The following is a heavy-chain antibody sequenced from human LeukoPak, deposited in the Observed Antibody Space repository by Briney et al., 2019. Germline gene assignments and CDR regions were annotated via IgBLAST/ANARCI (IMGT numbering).Heavy chain of an antibody. CDR2: INTNGDRT. CDR3: ARENYGDYVEAFDI. D-gene: IGHD4-17*01. V-gene: IGHV3-20*04. CDR1: GFTFTDYA. Sequence: RPGGSLRLSCAASGFTFTDYAVTWVRQAPGKGLEWVSGINTNGDRTSYADSVKGRFTISRDNAKNSLYLQMNSLRAEDTAVYYCARENYGDYVEAFDIWGQGTMVTVSS. J-gene: IGHJ3*02.